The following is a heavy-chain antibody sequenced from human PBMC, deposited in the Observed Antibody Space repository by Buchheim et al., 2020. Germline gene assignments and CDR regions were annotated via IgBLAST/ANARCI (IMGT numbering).Heavy chain of an antibody. V-gene: IGHV3-23*01. CDR2: ISNSGVSR. Sequence: EVLLLESGGGLVQPGGSLRLSCAASGFTFSNYAMTWVRQAPGKGLEWVSGISNSGVSRYYAASVKGRFTISRDNSKNTLYLQMNTLTAEDTAVYHCAKDVVPAAHHDAFDIWGQGT. CDR3: AKDVVPAAHHDAFDI. J-gene: IGHJ3*02. D-gene: IGHD2-2*01. CDR1: GFTFSNYA.